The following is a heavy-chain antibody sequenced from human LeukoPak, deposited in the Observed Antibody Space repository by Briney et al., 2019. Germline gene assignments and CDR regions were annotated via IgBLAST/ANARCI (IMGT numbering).Heavy chain of an antibody. CDR2: INPNSGGT. CDR1: GYTFTGYY. D-gene: IGHD2-2*01. J-gene: IGHJ4*02. V-gene: IGHV1-2*02. CDR3: ARELYCSSTSCYWVLDY. Sequence: ASVKVSCKASGYTFTGYYMHWVRQAPGQGLEWMGWINPNSGGTNYAQKFQGRVTMTRDTSISTAYMELSRLRSDDTAVYYYARELYCSSTSCYWVLDYWGQGTLVTVSS.